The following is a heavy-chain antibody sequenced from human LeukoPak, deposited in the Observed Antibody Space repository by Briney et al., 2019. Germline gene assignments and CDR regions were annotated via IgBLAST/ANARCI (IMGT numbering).Heavy chain of an antibody. D-gene: IGHD1-1*01. CDR3: AKDRTGTTGRDWVDP. CDR1: GFTFGDYA. J-gene: IGHJ5*02. V-gene: IGHV3-23*01. Sequence: GGSLRLSCTASGFTFGDYAISWVRQAPGKGLEWVSAISGSGGSTYYADSVKGRFTISRDNSKNTLYLQMNSLRAEDTAVYYCAKDRTGTTGRDWVDPWGQGTLVTVSS. CDR2: ISGSGGST.